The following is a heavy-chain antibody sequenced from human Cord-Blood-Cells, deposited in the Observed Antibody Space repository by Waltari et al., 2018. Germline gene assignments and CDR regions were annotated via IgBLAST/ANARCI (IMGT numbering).Heavy chain of an antibody. CDR2: IYYSGST. Sequence: QVQLQESGPGLVKPSETLSLTCTVSGGSISGHYWSWIRQPPGKGLEWIGYIYYSGSTNYNPSLKSRVTISVDTSKNQFSLKLSSVTAADTAVYYCARVRTGTTAFDIWGQGTMVTVSS. D-gene: IGHD1-7*01. J-gene: IGHJ3*02. CDR3: ARVRTGTTAFDI. V-gene: IGHV4-59*11. CDR1: GGSISGHY.